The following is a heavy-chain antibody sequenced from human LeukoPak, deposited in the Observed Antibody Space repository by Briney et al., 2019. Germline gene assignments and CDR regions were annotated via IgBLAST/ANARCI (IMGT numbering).Heavy chain of an antibody. D-gene: IGHD3-22*01. V-gene: IGHV3-30*03. CDR3: ARDPYDSSGYYFDY. CDR2: ISYDGSNK. Sequence: QPGGSLRLSCAASGFTFSSYGMHWVRQAPGKGLEWVAVISYDGSNKYYADSVKGRFTISRDNSKNMLYLQMNSLRAEDTAVYYCARDPYDSSGYYFDYWGQGTLVTVSS. CDR1: GFTFSSYG. J-gene: IGHJ4*02.